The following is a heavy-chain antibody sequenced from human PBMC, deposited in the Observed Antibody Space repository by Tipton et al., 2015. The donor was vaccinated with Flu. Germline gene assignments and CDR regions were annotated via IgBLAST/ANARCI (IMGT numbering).Heavy chain of an antibody. J-gene: IGHJ6*02. CDR3: ARMLKSYGMDV. CDR1: GFTFSDYY. V-gene: IGHV3-11*01. CDR2: ISTSGDTI. Sequence: SLRLSCAASGFTFSDYYMRWIRQAPGKGLEWVSYISTSGDTIQYADSVKGRFTISRDNAKNSVYLQMNSLSAEDTAVYYCARMLKSYGMDVWGQGTTVTVSS. D-gene: IGHD3-10*02.